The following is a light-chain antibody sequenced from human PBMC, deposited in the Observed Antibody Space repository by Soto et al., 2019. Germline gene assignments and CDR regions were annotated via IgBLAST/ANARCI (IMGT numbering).Light chain of an antibody. CDR2: GAS. CDR1: QSVSSN. V-gene: IGKV3-15*01. CDR3: QQYNNWRVT. J-gene: IGKJ1*01. Sequence: EIVMTQSPATLSVSPGERATLSCRASQSVSSNLAWYQQKPGQAPRLLIYGASTRATGIPARFIGSGSGTEFTLTISSLQSEDFAVYYCQQYNNWRVTCGQWTKVEI.